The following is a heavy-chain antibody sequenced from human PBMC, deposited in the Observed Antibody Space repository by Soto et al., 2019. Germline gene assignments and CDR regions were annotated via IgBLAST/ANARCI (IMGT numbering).Heavy chain of an antibody. CDR3: ARRLGRITIFGVVIREGSFDP. V-gene: IGHV4-34*01. Sequence: QVQLQQWGAGLLKPSETLSLTCAVYGGSFSGYYWSWIRQPPGKGLEWIGEINHSGSTNYNPSLKSRVTISVDTSKNQFSLKLSSVTAADTAVYHCARRLGRITIFGVVIREGSFDPWGQGTLVTVSS. J-gene: IGHJ5*02. CDR2: INHSGST. D-gene: IGHD3-3*01. CDR1: GGSFSGYY.